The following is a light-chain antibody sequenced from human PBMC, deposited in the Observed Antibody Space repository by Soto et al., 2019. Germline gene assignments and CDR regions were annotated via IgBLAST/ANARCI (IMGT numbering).Light chain of an antibody. CDR2: HPS. Sequence: DIQMTQSPSSVSASVGDKVTISCRASEDVKSRLAWYQQTPGKAPNLLIFHPSSLQSGVPSRFSGSGSGTDFTLTISSLEPEDFATYYCQQSDYFPVTFGGGTKVE. CDR3: QQSDYFPVT. CDR1: EDVKSR. V-gene: IGKV1-12*01. J-gene: IGKJ4*01.